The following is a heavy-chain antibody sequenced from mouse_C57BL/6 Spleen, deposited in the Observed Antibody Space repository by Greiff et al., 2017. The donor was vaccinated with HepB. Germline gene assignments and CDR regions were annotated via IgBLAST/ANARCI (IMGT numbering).Heavy chain of an antibody. D-gene: IGHD3-2*01. CDR3: TRQLRMAMDY. V-gene: IGHV6-3*01. CDR1: GFTFSNYW. CDR2: IRVKSDNYAT. Sequence: EVKLEESGGGLVQPGGSMKLSCVASGFTFSNYWMNWVRQSPEKGLEWVAQIRVKSDNYATHYAESLKGRFTISIDDSKSSVHLQMNNLRAEDTGIYYCTRQLRMAMDYWGQGTSVTVSS. J-gene: IGHJ4*01.